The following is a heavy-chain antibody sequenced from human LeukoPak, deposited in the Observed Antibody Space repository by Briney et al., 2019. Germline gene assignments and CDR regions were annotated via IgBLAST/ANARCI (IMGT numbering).Heavy chain of an antibody. D-gene: IGHD3-16*01. V-gene: IGHV4-34*01. Sequence: SETLSLTCGVYGGSFRGYCWSWIRQPPGKGLEWIGEFNHSGRTNYNPSLKSRVTISVDTSKNQFSLKLSSVNAADTAVYYCARDFTAEGAFDIWGQGTMVTVSS. J-gene: IGHJ3*02. CDR2: FNHSGRT. CDR3: ARDFTAEGAFDI. CDR1: GGSFRGYC.